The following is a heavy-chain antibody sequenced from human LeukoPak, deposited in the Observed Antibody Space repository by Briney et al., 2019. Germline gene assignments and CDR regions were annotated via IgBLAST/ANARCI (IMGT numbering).Heavy chain of an antibody. D-gene: IGHD3-10*01. CDR2: IFHTGDS. CDR3: AGHRFASPLAS. J-gene: IGHJ5*02. CDR1: GVSTSDSY. Sequence: PSETLSLTCTVSGVSTSDSYWSWIRQPPGKGLEWIGYIFHTGDSHHNPSFRSRVSISLDTSEDQISLRLTSVTAADTAVYYCAGHRFASPLASWGQGTLVTVSS. V-gene: IGHV4-59*08.